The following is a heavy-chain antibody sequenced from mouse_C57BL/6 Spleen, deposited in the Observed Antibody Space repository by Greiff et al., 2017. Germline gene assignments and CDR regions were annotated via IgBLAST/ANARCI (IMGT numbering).Heavy chain of an antibody. V-gene: IGHV14-4*01. CDR3: TTITTVVARAY. Sequence: VLLQQSGDELVRPGASVKLSCTASGFNIKDDYMHWVKQRPEQGLEWIGWIDPENGDTEYASKFQGKATITADTTSTTAYLQLSSLTSENTAVYYCTTITTVVARAYWGQGTLVTVSA. D-gene: IGHD1-1*01. CDR1: GFNIKDDY. CDR2: IDPENGDT. J-gene: IGHJ3*01.